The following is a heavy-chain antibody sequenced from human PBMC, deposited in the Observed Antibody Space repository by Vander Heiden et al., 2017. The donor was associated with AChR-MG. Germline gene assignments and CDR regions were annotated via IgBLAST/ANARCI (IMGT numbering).Heavy chain of an antibody. Sequence: QVQLQQWGAGLLKPSETLSLTCAVYGGYFSGYYWGWLRQPPGKGLEWIGEINHSGSTNYHPSLKSRVTISVDTSKNQFSLKLSSVTAADTAVYYCARKRAARPFDYWGQGTLVTVSS. CDR2: INHSGST. J-gene: IGHJ4*02. V-gene: IGHV4-34*01. CDR1: GGYFSGYY. CDR3: ARKRAARPFDY. D-gene: IGHD6-6*01.